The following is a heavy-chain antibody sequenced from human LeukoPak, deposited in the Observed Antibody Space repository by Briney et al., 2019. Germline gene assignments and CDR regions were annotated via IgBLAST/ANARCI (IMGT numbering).Heavy chain of an antibody. V-gene: IGHV6-1*01. CDR3: AKTAASSIAS. D-gene: IGHD2-15*01. Sequence: SQTLSLTCAISGDSVSGNSAAWNWIRQSPSRGLEWLGRTYYRSKWYNHYAVSVKSRIIINPDTSKNQSSLQLNSVTPEDTAVYYCAKTAASSIASWGQGTLVTVSS. CDR1: GDSVSGNSAA. J-gene: IGHJ5*01. CDR2: TYYRSKWYN.